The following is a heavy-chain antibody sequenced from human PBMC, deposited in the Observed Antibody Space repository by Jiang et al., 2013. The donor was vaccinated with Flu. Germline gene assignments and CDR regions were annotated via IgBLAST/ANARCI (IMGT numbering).Heavy chain of an antibody. CDR2: IYHSGST. Sequence: VQLVESGPGLVKPSETLSLTCAVSGYSISSGYYWGWIRQPPGKGLEWIGIIYHSGSTYYNPSLKSRVTISVDTSKNQFSLKLSSVTAADTAVYYCARDLSGYSYGSYGMDVWGQGTTVTVSS. V-gene: IGHV4-38-2*02. J-gene: IGHJ6*02. D-gene: IGHD5-18*01. CDR1: GYSISSGYY. CDR3: ARDLSGYSYGSYGMDV.